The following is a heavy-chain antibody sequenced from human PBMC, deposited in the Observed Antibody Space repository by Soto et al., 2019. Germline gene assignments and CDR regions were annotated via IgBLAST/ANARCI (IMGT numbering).Heavy chain of an antibody. J-gene: IGHJ4*02. V-gene: IGHV5-10-1*01. CDR1: EYSCAGYW. D-gene: IGHD2-8*01. CDR2: IDTSDSQT. Sequence: HGVPLKISCNGAEYSCAGYWITWVRQKHGKGLEWSGRIDTSDSQTYYSSSLRGHVTISATKSITTVFPQWSSLRTSYTAMYCCARQIYGSDTGTNFHYYFDTWDQGTPITVPS. CDR3: ARQIYGSDTGTNFHYYFDT.